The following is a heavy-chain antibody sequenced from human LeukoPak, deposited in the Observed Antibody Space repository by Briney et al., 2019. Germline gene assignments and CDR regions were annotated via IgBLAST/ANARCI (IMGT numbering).Heavy chain of an antibody. Sequence: SETLSLTCTVSGGSISGYYWGWIRQPPGKELEYIGYIKSGGSANYNPSPISRVTMLVDTFKNQVYLTLNSVTAADTAVYYCARNLGGGNYPLDHWGQGTLVTVSS. CDR1: GGSISGYY. J-gene: IGHJ4*02. CDR2: IKSGGSA. D-gene: IGHD1-26*01. V-gene: IGHV4-4*09. CDR3: ARNLGGGNYPLDH.